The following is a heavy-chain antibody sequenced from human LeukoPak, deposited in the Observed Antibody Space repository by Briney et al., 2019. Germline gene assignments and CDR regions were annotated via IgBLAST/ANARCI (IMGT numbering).Heavy chain of an antibody. CDR2: INHSGST. J-gene: IGHJ6*04. D-gene: IGHD3/OR15-3a*01. CDR3: AIRTGYYGNYYYYGMDV. CDR1: GGSFSGYY. V-gene: IGHV4-34*01. Sequence: PSETLSLTCAVYGGSFSGYYWSWIRQPPGKGLEWIGEINHSGSTNYNPSLKSRVTISGDTSKNQFSLKLSSVNAADTAVYYCAIRTGYYGNYYYYGMDVWGKGTTVTVSS.